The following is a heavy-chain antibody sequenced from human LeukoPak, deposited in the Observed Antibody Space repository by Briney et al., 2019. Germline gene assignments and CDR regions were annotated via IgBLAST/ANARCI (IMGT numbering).Heavy chain of an antibody. D-gene: IGHD5-18*01. J-gene: IGHJ4*02. V-gene: IGHV3-23*01. CDR2: ISGSGGST. CDR3: ASTPLKIQPAA. Sequence: PGGSLRLSCAASGFTFSSYAMSWVRQAPGKGLEWVSAISGSGGSTYYADSVKGRFTISRDNTNNSVYLQMSSLRVEDTGVYYCASTPLKIQPAAWGQGTLVAVSS. CDR1: GFTFSSYA.